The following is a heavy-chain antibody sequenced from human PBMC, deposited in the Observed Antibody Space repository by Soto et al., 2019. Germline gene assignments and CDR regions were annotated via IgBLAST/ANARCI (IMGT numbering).Heavy chain of an antibody. D-gene: IGHD3-22*01. CDR3: ARGSTYYYDSSGYYLGY. CDR1: GGSSSSGDYY. CDR2: IYYSGST. V-gene: IGHV4-30-4*01. Sequence: TLSRTCTVSGGSSSSGDYYWSWIRQPPGKGLEWIGYIYYSGSTYYNPSLKSRVTISVDTSKNQFSLRLSSVTAADTAVYYCARGSTYYYDSSGYYLGYWGPGTLV. J-gene: IGHJ4*02.